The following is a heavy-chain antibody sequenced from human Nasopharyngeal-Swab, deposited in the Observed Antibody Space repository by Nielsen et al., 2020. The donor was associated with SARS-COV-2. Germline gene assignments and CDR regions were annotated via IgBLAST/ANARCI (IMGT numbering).Heavy chain of an antibody. CDR1: GFTFSTYA. D-gene: IGHD1-26*01. J-gene: IGHJ4*02. CDR3: AKALTSSGSYFLFDN. Sequence: GESLKISCAASGFTFSTYAMSWVRQAPGTGMERVASIGGSGVTTYYADSVKGRFTISRDNSKNTLFLQLNSPRAEDTAVYYCAKALTSSGSYFLFDNWCQGTLVTVSS. V-gene: IGHV3-23*01. CDR2: IGGSGVTT.